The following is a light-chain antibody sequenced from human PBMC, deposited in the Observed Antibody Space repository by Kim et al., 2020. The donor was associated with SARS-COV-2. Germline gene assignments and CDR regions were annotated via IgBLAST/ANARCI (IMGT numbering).Light chain of an antibody. Sequence: SSELTQDPAVSVALGQTVRITCQGDSLRSYYATWYQQKPRQAPLLVLFGRNNRPSGIPDRFSGSTSRNTASLTISGAQAEDEADFYCQSRDSGGNVVFGGGTQLTVL. CDR2: GRN. J-gene: IGLJ2*01. CDR3: QSRDSGGNVV. V-gene: IGLV3-19*01. CDR1: SLRSYY.